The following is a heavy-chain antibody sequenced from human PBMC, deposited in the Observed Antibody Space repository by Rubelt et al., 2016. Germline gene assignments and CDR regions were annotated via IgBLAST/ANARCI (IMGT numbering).Heavy chain of an antibody. V-gene: IGHV4-34*01. D-gene: IGHD4-23*01. Sequence: QVQLQQWGAGLLKPSETLSLTCAVYGGSFSGYYWSWIRQPPGKGLEWIGEINHSGSTNYNPSLKSGVTISVDTAKNQFSLKLSSVTAADTAVYYCARGSVVTPGLREKNGDYWGQGTLVTVSS. CDR1: GGSFSGYY. J-gene: IGHJ4*02. CDR3: ARGSVVTPGLREKNGDY. CDR2: INHSGST.